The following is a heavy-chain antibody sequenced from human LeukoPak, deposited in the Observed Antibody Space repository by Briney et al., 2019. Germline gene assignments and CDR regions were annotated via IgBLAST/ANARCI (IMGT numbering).Heavy chain of an antibody. Sequence: PGGSLRLSCAASGFTFSSYAMSWVRQAPGKGLAWVSGISGSGGSTYYADSVKGRFTISRDNSRNTLYLQMNSPRAEDTAVYYCAILPGYSSGWYEVNYWGQGTLVTVSS. CDR3: AILPGYSSGWYEVNY. CDR2: ISGSGGST. J-gene: IGHJ4*02. CDR1: GFTFSSYA. V-gene: IGHV3-23*01. D-gene: IGHD6-13*01.